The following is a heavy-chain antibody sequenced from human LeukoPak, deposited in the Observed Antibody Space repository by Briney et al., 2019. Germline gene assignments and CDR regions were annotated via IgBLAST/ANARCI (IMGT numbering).Heavy chain of an antibody. Sequence: GGSLRLSCAASGFTVSSNYMSWVRQAPGKGLEWVSVIHSGGSTYYADSVKGRFTISRDNSKNTLYLQMNSLRAEDTAVYYCARDLEASGSGEGAFDIWGQGTMVTVSS. CDR3: ARDLEASGSGEGAFDI. CDR1: GFTVSSNY. D-gene: IGHD3-10*01. V-gene: IGHV3-53*01. J-gene: IGHJ3*02. CDR2: IHSGGST.